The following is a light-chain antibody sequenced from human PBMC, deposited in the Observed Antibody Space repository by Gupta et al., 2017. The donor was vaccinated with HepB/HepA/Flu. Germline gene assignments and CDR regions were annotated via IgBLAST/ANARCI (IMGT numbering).Light chain of an antibody. CDR1: QTVGSNY. Sequence: EIVLTQSPGTLSLSPGERATLSCRASQTVGSNYLAWYQQRPGQAPRLLIYAASNRAAGIPDRFSGSGSRTDFALTISRLDPEDFAVYYCQQYRPSEVTFGQGTKVEIK. J-gene: IGKJ1*01. CDR2: AAS. CDR3: QQYRPSEVT. V-gene: IGKV3-20*01.